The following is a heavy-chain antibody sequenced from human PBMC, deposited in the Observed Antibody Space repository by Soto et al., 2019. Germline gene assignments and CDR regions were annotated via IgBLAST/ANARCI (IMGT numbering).Heavy chain of an antibody. CDR3: ARKSMTDYSNLLPLDC. CDR2: IYYSGST. CDR1: GGSISRGDYY. V-gene: IGHV4-30-4*01. D-gene: IGHD4-4*01. J-gene: IGHJ4*02. Sequence: PSETLSLTCIVSGGSISRGDYYWSWIRQPPGNGREWLGYIYYSGSTDYNPSLKTRVTISVDTSTNQFSLKLSSAPAAATAVSYCARKSMTDYSNLLPLDCWGKGTLGTVSS.